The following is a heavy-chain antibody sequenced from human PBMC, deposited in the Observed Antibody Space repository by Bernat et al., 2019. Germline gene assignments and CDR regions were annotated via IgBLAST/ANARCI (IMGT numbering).Heavy chain of an antibody. CDR3: ARDRLRYFDWGGVDY. J-gene: IGHJ4*02. V-gene: IGHV3-30*01. CDR1: GFTFSSHA. D-gene: IGHD3-9*01. Sequence: QVQLVESGGVVVQPGRSLRLSCAASGFTFSSHAMHWVRQAPGKGLEWVAVISYDGSNKYYADSVKGRFTISRDNSKNTLYLQMNSLRAEDTAVYYCARDRLRYFDWGGVDYWGQGTLVTVSS. CDR2: ISYDGSNK.